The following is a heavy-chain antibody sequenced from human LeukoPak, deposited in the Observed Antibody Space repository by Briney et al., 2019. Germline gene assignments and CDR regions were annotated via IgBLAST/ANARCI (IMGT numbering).Heavy chain of an antibody. CDR1: GYSFTSYW. CDR2: IYPGDSDT. J-gene: IGHJ5*02. Sequence: GESLKISCKGSGYSFTSYWVGWVRQMPGKGLEWMGIIYPGDSDTRYSPSFQGQVTISADKSISTAYLQWSSLKASDTAMYYCARTNYDILTGYPNWFYPWGQGTLVTVSS. V-gene: IGHV5-51*01. CDR3: ARTNYDILTGYPNWFYP. D-gene: IGHD3-9*01.